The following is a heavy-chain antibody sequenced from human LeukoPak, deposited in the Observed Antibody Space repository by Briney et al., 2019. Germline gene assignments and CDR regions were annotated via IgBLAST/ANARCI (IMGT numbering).Heavy chain of an antibody. CDR1: GYTFTGYY. D-gene: IGHD1-26*01. Sequence: ASVKVSCKASGYTFTGYYMHWVRQAPGQGLEWMGWLNPKSGGTNYAQKFQGRVTMTRDTSSSTAYMELSRLRSDDAAVYYCAREVGIVGATPSIWGQGTMVTVSS. CDR3: AREVGIVGATPSI. J-gene: IGHJ3*02. V-gene: IGHV1-2*02. CDR2: LNPKSGGT.